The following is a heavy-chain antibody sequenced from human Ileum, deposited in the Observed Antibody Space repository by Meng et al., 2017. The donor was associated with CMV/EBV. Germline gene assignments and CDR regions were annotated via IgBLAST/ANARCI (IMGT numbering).Heavy chain of an antibody. Sequence: KISCKASGYTFTAYYVEWVRQAPGQGLQWMGALSPGDGATYYSQQFRGRVSMTTDTSTSTLYIELSAVTSDDTAIYYCARDSGYIDYWGQGTLVTVSS. CDR3: ARDSGYIDY. CDR1: GYTFTAYY. D-gene: IGHD6-13*01. CDR2: LSPGDGAT. J-gene: IGHJ4*02. V-gene: IGHV1-46*01.